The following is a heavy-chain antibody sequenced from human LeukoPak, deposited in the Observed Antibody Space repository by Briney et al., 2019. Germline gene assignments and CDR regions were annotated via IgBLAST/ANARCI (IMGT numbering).Heavy chain of an antibody. V-gene: IGHV5-51*01. J-gene: IGHJ4*02. CDR3: ARQWGYNWNVFDY. CDR1: GYSFTSYW. CDR2: IYPGDSDT. Sequence: GESLQISCQGSGYSFTSYWIGWVRQMPGKGLEWMGIIYPGDSDTRYSPSFQGQVTISADKSISTAYLQWSSLKASDTAMYYCARQWGYNWNVFDYWGQGTLVTVSS. D-gene: IGHD1-20*01.